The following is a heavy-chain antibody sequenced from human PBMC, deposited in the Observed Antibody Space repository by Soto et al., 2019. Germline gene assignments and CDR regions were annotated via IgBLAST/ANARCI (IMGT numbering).Heavy chain of an antibody. CDR2: IIPILGIA. CDR3: ARTGGYSHGVGGYFDY. D-gene: IGHD5-18*01. Sequence: QVQLVQSGAEVKKPGSSVKVSCKASGGTFSSYTISWVRQAPGQGLEWMGRIIPILGIANYAQKFQGRVTITADKSTSTAYMELSSLRSEDTAVYYCARTGGYSHGVGGYFDYWGQGTLVTVSS. J-gene: IGHJ4*02. V-gene: IGHV1-69*02. CDR1: GGTFSSYT.